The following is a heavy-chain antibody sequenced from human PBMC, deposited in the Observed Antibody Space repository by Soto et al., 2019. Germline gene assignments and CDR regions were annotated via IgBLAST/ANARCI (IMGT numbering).Heavy chain of an antibody. J-gene: IGHJ6*03. Sequence: SDTLSLTCAVYGGSFSVHYWSWIRQPPGKGLEWIGEINHSGGTNYNPSLKSRVTISADTSKNQFSLKLSSVSAADTAEYFCARGLYCTNTTCYGDYYYMDVWGKGTTVTVSS. CDR2: INHSGGT. D-gene: IGHD2-2*01. CDR1: GGSFSVHY. V-gene: IGHV4-34*01. CDR3: ARGLYCTNTTCYGDYYYMDV.